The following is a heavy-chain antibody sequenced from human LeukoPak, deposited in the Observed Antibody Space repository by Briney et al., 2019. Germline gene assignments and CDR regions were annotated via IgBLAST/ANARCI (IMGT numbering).Heavy chain of an antibody. V-gene: IGHV3-7*01. CDR1: GFTFSSYC. CDR2: IRQDASDE. J-gene: IGHJ6*03. Sequence: AGGSLRLSCAASGFTFSSYCMTWVRQAPGKGLEWVANIRQDASDEYYVDSVKGRFTISRDNAKNSLYLHMYSLTAEDTAVYYCARDSDDLFSWGFFYLDVWGKGTTVTASS. CDR3: ARDSDDLFSWGFFYLDV. D-gene: IGHD3-3*01.